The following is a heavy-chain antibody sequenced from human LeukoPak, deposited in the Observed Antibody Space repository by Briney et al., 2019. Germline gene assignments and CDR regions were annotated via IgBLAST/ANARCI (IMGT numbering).Heavy chain of an antibody. D-gene: IGHD3-10*01. CDR2: IYYSGST. Sequence: SETLSLTRTVSGGSISSSSHYWGWIRQPPGKGLEWIGSIYYSGSTYYNPSLKSRVTISVDTSKNQFSLKLSSVTAADTALYYCARHRGYYGSASKVDYWGQGTLVTVSS. CDR1: GGSISSSSHY. J-gene: IGHJ4*02. CDR3: ARHRGYYGSASKVDY. V-gene: IGHV4-39*01.